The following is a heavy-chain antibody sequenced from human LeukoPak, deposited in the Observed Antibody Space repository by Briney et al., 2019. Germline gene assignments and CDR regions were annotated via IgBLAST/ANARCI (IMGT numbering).Heavy chain of an antibody. V-gene: IGHV3-23*01. J-gene: IGHJ4*02. D-gene: IGHD1-26*01. Sequence: PGGTLRLSCAASGFTFSNYGMNWARQAPGKGLEWVSAFSAGGSTYYADSVKGRFTVSRDNSKNMLYLQMNSLRAEDTAVYYCAKGGAGSIFDYWGQGTLVTVSS. CDR3: AKGGAGSIFDY. CDR1: GFTFSNYG. CDR2: FSAGGST.